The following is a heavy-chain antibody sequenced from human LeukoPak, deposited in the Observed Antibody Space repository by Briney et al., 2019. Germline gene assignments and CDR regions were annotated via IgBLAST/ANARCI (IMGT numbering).Heavy chain of an antibody. CDR1: GFTFSGSA. V-gene: IGHV3-73*01. Sequence: GGSLRLSCAASGFTFSGSAMHWVRQASGKGLEWVGRIRSKANSYATAYAASVKGRFTIPRDDSKNTAYLQMNSLKTEDTAVYYCTRQHSSGWLYYYYYYMDVWGKGTTVTVSS. J-gene: IGHJ6*03. D-gene: IGHD6-19*01. CDR2: IRSKANSYAT. CDR3: TRQHSSGWLYYYYYYMDV.